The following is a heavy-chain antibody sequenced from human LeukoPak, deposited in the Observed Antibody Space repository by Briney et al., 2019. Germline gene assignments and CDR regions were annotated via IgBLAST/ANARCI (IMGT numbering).Heavy chain of an antibody. J-gene: IGHJ4*02. CDR3: ARVLHY. CDR1: GFTVNSNY. CDR2: IYSGGST. V-gene: IGHV3-53*01. Sequence: SGGSLRLSCAASGFTVNSNYVSWVRQAPGKGLEWVSVIYSGGSTYYADSVKGRFTISRDKSKNTLYLQMNSLRAEDTAVYYCARVLHYWGQGTLVTVSS.